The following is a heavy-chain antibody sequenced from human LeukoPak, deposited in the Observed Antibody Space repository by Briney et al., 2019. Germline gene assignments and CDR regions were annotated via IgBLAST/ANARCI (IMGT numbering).Heavy chain of an antibody. CDR3: AREGDSSGLDGYYFDY. J-gene: IGHJ4*02. Sequence: SETLSLTCTVSGGSISSHYWSWIRQPPGKGLEWIGYIYYSGSTNYNPSLKSRVTISVDTSKYQFSLKLSSVTAADTAVYYCAREGDSSGLDGYYFDYWGQGTLVTVSS. V-gene: IGHV4-59*11. CDR1: GGSISSHY. CDR2: IYYSGST. D-gene: IGHD6-19*01.